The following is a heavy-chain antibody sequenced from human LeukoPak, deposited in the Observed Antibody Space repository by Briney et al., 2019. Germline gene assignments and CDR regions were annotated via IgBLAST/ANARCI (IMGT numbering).Heavy chain of an antibody. CDR2: INSDGSST. CDR3: ARALTQSGSYYPDYYYYYMDV. D-gene: IGHD1-26*01. CDR1: GFTFSSYW. J-gene: IGHJ6*03. V-gene: IGHV3-74*01. Sequence: PGGSLRLSCAASGFTFSSYWMHWVRQAPGKGLVWVSRINSDGSSTSYADSVKGRFTISRDNAKNTLYLQMNSLRAEDTAVYYCARALTQSGSYYPDYYYYYMDVWGKGTTVTVSS.